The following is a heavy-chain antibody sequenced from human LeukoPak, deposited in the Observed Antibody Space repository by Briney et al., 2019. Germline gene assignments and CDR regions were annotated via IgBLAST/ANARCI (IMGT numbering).Heavy chain of an antibody. D-gene: IGHD2-21*02. Sequence: PGGSLRLSCAASGFTFSSYSMNWVRQAPGKGLEWVASVNEDGSEKNYVDSLTGRFTISRDNAKNSLSLHVSSLRAEDTAVYYCTREDEGGDWGRAFDLWGRGTMVTVSS. CDR2: VNEDGSEK. CDR3: TREDEGGDWGRAFDL. V-gene: IGHV3-7*01. CDR1: GFTFSSYS. J-gene: IGHJ3*01.